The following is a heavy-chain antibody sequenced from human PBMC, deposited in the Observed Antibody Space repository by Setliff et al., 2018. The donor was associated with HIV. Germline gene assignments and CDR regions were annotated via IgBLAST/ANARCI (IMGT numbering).Heavy chain of an antibody. Sequence: PSETLSLTCTVSSGSINKYYWSWIRQPPGKGLEWIGFIYISGSTMYNPSLKSRVTMSLDTSKNQVSLKLTSVTAADTAVYYCARRSIVGSTRGYYYYALDVWGQGTTVTSP. CDR2: IYISGST. CDR3: ARRSIVGSTRGYYYYALDV. CDR1: SGSINKYY. D-gene: IGHD1-26*01. V-gene: IGHV4-4*09. J-gene: IGHJ6*02.